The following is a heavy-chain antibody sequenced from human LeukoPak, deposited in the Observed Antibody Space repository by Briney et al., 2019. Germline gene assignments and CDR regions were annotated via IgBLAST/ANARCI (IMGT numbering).Heavy chain of an antibody. CDR1: GGSISSYY. V-gene: IGHV4-38-2*02. Sequence: SETLSLTCTVSGGSISSYYWSWIRQPPGKGLEWIGSIYHSGSTYYNPSLKSRVTISVDTSKNQFSLKLSSVTAADTAVYYCARAVDSGWTDYWGQGTLVTVSS. J-gene: IGHJ4*02. D-gene: IGHD6-19*01. CDR3: ARAVDSGWTDY. CDR2: IYHSGST.